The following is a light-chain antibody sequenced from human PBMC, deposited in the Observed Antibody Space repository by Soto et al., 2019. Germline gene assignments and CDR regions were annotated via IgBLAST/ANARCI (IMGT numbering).Light chain of an antibody. CDR3: SSYTSSSTQ. CDR1: SSDVGGYNY. J-gene: IGLJ2*01. Sequence: QSALTQPASVSGSPGQSITISCTGTSSDVGGYNYVSWYQQHPGKAPKLMIYDVSNRPSGVSNRFSGSKSGNTASLTISGLQAEDEADYYCSSYTSSSTQFGGGTKVTVL. CDR2: DVS. V-gene: IGLV2-14*01.